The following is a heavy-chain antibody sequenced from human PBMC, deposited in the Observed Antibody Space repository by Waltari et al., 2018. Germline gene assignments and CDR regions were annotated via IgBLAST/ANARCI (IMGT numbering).Heavy chain of an antibody. CDR2: IGTSAGDI. CDR1: GLNFMNYE. Sequence: EVQLVESGGDMVHPGGSLRLSCVVHGLNFMNYEMDWVRQAPGKGLGWNSYIGTSAGDIYYAESVKGRFTISRDNVKNSLYLQMNSLRVEDTAVYYCATDVSGWVDFEHWGRGTLVTVSS. D-gene: IGHD6-19*01. J-gene: IGHJ4*02. CDR3: ATDVSGWVDFEH. V-gene: IGHV3-48*03.